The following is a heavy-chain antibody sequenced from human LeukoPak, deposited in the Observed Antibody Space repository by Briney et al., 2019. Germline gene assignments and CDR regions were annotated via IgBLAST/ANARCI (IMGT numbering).Heavy chain of an antibody. CDR3: ARDRSMAARSYMDV. D-gene: IGHD6-25*01. CDR1: GFTFSSYS. CDR2: ISSSSSYI. V-gene: IGHV3-21*01. J-gene: IGHJ6*03. Sequence: GGSLRLSCAASGFTFSSYSMNWVRQAPGKGLEWVSSISSSSSYIYYADSVKGRFTISRDNAKNSLYLQMNSLRAEDTAVYYCARDRSMAARSYMDVWGKGTTVTVSS.